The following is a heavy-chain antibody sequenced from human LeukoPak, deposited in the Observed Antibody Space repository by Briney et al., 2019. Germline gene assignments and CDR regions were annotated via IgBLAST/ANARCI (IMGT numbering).Heavy chain of an antibody. D-gene: IGHD4-17*01. J-gene: IGHJ4*02. Sequence: GGSLRLSCAASGFTFSSYAMSWVRQAPGKGLEWVSAISGSGGCTYYADSVKGRFTISRDNSKNTLYLQMNSLRAEDTAVYYCAKDYGDCPETSYFDYWGQGTLVTVSS. CDR1: GFTFSSYA. V-gene: IGHV3-23*01. CDR3: AKDYGDCPETSYFDY. CDR2: ISGSGGCT.